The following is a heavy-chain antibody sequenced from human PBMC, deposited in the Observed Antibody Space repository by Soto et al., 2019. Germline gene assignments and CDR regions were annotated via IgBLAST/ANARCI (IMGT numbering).Heavy chain of an antibody. D-gene: IGHD4-4*01. J-gene: IGHJ6*02. V-gene: IGHV3-33*01. CDR2: IWYDGSNK. CDR3: ARGTYSNYPPLYYYYGMDV. Sequence: PGGSLRLSCAASGFTFSSYGMHWVRQAPGKGLEWVAVIWYDGSNKYYADSVKGRFTISRDNSKNTLYLQMNSLRAEDTAVYCCARGTYSNYPPLYYYYGMDVWGQGTTVTVSS. CDR1: GFTFSSYG.